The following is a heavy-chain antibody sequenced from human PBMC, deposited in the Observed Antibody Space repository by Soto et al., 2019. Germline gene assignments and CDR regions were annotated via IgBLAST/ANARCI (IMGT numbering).Heavy chain of an antibody. CDR2: IFDAATA. V-gene: IGHV4-61*01. D-gene: IGHD6-13*01. CDR1: GESVGRGTNY. J-gene: IGHJ6*02. CDR3: ARDRRGRADGFIYYYGMEV. Sequence: QVQLQESGPGLMKPSGTLSLICSVSGESVGRGTNYWNWVRQAPGRGLEWIGYIFDAATAIYNPSFESRVSISLDAAKNQVSLKLTSVTAADTAIYYCARDRRGRADGFIYYYGMEVWGQGTSVTVSS.